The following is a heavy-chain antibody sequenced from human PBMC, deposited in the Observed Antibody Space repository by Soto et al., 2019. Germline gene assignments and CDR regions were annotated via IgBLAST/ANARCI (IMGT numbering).Heavy chain of an antibody. Sequence: QVQLVQSGAEVKKPGASVKVSCKASGYTFTNYDINWVRQATGQGLEWMGWMNPHSGNTGFAQKFQGRVTMXXXTXXSTAYMEPSSLRSEDTAVYYCASPGTDYYGSGIAYWGQGTLVTVSS. D-gene: IGHD3-10*01. CDR2: MNPHSGNT. J-gene: IGHJ4*02. CDR3: ASPGTDYYGSGIAY. CDR1: GYTFTNYD. V-gene: IGHV1-8*01.